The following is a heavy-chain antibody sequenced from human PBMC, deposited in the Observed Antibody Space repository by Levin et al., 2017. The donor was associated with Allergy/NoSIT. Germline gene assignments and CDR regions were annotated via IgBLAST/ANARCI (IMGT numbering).Heavy chain of an antibody. D-gene: IGHD6-13*01. Sequence: GESLKISCAASGFTFRNYVMSWVRQAPGKGLEWVSTIGGDGDSTYYSYSFSFRFTISRDNSKNTLFLQMSSLRVEDTAVYYCAKKLDGVSSWYSFDYRVHLTLVTVSS. CDR2: IGGDGDST. V-gene: IGHV3-23*01. CDR3: AKKLDGVSSWYSFDY. J-gene: IGHJ4*01. CDR1: GFTFRNYV.